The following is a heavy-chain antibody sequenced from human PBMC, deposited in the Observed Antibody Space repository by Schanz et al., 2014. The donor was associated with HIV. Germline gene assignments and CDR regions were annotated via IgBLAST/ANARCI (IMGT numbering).Heavy chain of an antibody. CDR1: GFTLSGFW. J-gene: IGHJ6*02. D-gene: IGHD3-3*01. CDR2: VKQDGSDK. V-gene: IGHV3-7*01. CDR3: ARDWRPNYDFWSGSIGVIGMDV. Sequence: EVQLVESGGGLEQPGGSLRLSCEASGFTLSGFWMSWVRQAPGKGLEWVANVKQDGSDKYYVESVKGRFTISRDNAKNSLYLQMNSLRAEDTAVYYCARDWRPNYDFWSGSIGVIGMDVWGQGTTVTVSS.